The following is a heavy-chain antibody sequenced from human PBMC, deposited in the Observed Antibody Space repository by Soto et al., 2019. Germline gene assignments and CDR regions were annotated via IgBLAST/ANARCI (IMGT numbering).Heavy chain of an antibody. D-gene: IGHD5-12*01. CDR2: IYWDDDK. CDR3: AHANISRSFDY. J-gene: IGHJ4*02. CDR1: GFSLSTSGVG. Sequence: QITLKESGPTLVKPTQTLTLTCTFSGFSLSTSGVGVGWIRQLPGKALDCLALIYWDDDKRYSPSLQSRLTITKDTSKNQVVLTMTDMDPVDTATYYCAHANISRSFDYWGQGTLVTVSS. V-gene: IGHV2-5*02.